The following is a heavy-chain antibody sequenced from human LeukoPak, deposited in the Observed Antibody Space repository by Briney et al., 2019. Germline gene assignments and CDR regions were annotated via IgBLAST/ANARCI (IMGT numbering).Heavy chain of an antibody. J-gene: IGHJ4*02. CDR1: GYTFTGYY. Sequence: ASVKVSCKASGYTFTGYYMHWVRQAPGQGLEWMGWINPNSGGTNYAQKFQGRVTMTRDTSISTAYMELSRLRSDDTAFYYCAREAVCSSASCEIDYWGQGTLVTVSS. CDR3: AREAVCSSASCEIDY. V-gene: IGHV1-2*02. D-gene: IGHD2-2*01. CDR2: INPNSGGT.